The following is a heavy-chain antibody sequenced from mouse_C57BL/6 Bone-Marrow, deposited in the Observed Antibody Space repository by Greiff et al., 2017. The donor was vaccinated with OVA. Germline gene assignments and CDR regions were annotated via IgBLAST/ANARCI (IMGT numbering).Heavy chain of an antibody. J-gene: IGHJ4*01. CDR3: ARHRRVGTSYAMDY. CDR2: ISSGGSYT. V-gene: IGHV5-6*01. D-gene: IGHD1-3*01. CDR1: GFTFSSYG. Sequence: EVQRVESGGDLVKPGGSLKLSCAASGFTFSSYGMSWVRQTPDKRLEWVATISSGGSYTYYPDSVKGRFTISRDNAKNTLYLQMSSLKSEDTAMDYCARHRRVGTSYAMDYWGQGTSVTVSS.